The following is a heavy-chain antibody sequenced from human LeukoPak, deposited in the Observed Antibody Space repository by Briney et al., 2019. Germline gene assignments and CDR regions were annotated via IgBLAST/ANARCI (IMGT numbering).Heavy chain of an antibody. V-gene: IGHV3-30-3*01. CDR3: ARVPRSGPDY. D-gene: IGHD3-10*01. Sequence: GGSLRLSCAASGFTFSSYAMHWVRQAPGKGLEWVAVISYDGSNKYYADSVKGRFTISRDNSKNTPYLQMNSLRAEDTAVYYCARVPRSGPDYWGQGTLVTVSS. J-gene: IGHJ4*02. CDR2: ISYDGSNK. CDR1: GFTFSSYA.